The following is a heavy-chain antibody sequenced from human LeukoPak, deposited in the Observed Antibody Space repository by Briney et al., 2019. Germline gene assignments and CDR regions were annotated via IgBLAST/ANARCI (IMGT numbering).Heavy chain of an antibody. CDR1: GYSISSGYY. CDR2: IYHSGST. Sequence: SETLSLTCTVSGYSISSGYYWGWIRQPPGKGLEWIGSIYHSGSTYYNPSLKSRVTISVDTSKNQFSLKLSSVTAADTAVYYCARARGYYGGNPSYFDYWGQGTLVTVSS. CDR3: ARARGYYGGNPSYFDY. D-gene: IGHD4-23*01. V-gene: IGHV4-38-2*02. J-gene: IGHJ4*02.